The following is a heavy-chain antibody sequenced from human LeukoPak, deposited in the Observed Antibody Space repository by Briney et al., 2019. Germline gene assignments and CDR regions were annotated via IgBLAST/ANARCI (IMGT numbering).Heavy chain of an antibody. CDR2: ISGSGGST. V-gene: IGHV3-23*01. CDR3: ARDLYYYGSGSQPTPIGY. J-gene: IGHJ4*02. CDR1: GFAFSSYG. Sequence: GGSLRLSCAASGFAFSSYGMSWVRQAPGKGLEWVSAISGSGGSTYYADSVKGRFTISRDNSKNTLYLQMNSLRAEDTAVYYCARDLYYYGSGSQPTPIGYWGQGTLVTVSS. D-gene: IGHD3-10*01.